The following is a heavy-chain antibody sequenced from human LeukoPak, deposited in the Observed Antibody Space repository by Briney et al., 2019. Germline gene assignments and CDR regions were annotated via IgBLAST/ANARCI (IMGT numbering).Heavy chain of an antibody. J-gene: IGHJ4*02. D-gene: IGHD2-15*01. Sequence: GGSLRLSCAASGFTFDDYAMHWVRQAPGKGLEWVSLISWDGGSTYYADSVKGRFTISRDNSKNSLYLQMNSLRAEDTALYYCPKDPTTGYSEPPDYWAKGTLV. CDR3: PKDPTTGYSEPPDY. V-gene: IGHV3-43D*03. CDR1: GFTFDDYA. CDR2: ISWDGGST.